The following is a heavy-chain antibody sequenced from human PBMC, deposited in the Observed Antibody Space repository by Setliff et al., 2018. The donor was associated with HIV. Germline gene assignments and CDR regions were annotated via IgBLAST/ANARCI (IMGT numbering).Heavy chain of an antibody. CDR2: IGSGGDT. V-gene: IGHV3-23*01. CDR1: GFTFSSYG. CDR3: AADVRWPKDAFAF. J-gene: IGHJ3*01. D-gene: IGHD3-10*02. Sequence: PGGSLRLSCAASGFTFSSYGMHWVRQAPGKGLEWISAIGSGGDTYYADSVKGRFTISRDQSRSTLYLQMNSLRADDTAVYYCAADVRWPKDAFAFWGQGTMVTVSS.